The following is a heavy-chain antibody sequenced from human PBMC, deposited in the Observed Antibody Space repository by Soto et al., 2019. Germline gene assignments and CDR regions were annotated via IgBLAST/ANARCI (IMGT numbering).Heavy chain of an antibody. Sequence: QVQLVQSGAEVKKPGSSVKVSCKASGGTFSSYAISWVRQAPGQGLEWMGGIIPIFGTANYAQKFQGRVTITADESTCTAYMELSSLRSEDTAVYYCCLEYCSGGSCYYDYWGQGTLVTVSS. CDR2: IIPIFGTA. J-gene: IGHJ4*02. CDR1: GGTFSSYA. D-gene: IGHD2-15*01. V-gene: IGHV1-69*01. CDR3: CLEYCSGGSCYYDY.